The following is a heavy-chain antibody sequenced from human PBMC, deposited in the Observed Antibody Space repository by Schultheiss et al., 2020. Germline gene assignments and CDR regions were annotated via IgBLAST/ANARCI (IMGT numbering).Heavy chain of an antibody. V-gene: IGHV3-21*01. CDR3: ARDVPGRYNWNYYDY. D-gene: IGHD1-20*01. Sequence: GGSLRLSCAASGFTFSSYSMNWVRQAPGKGLEWVSSISSSSSYIYYADSVKGRFTISRDNAKNSLYLQMNSLRAEDTAVYYCARDVPGRYNWNYYDYWGQGTLVTVSS. J-gene: IGHJ4*02. CDR1: GFTFSSYS. CDR2: ISSSSSYI.